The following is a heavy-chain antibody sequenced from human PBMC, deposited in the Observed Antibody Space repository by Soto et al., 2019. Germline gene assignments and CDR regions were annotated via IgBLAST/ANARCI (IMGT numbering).Heavy chain of an antibody. CDR1: GYTFTGYY. J-gene: IGHJ3*02. Sequence: ASVKASCKSSGYTFTGYYMHWVRQAPGQGLEWMGWINPNSGGTNYAQKFQGWVTMTRDTSISTAYMELSRLRSDDTAVYYCARDRIAAAGSDAFDIWGQGTMVTVSS. CDR2: INPNSGGT. V-gene: IGHV1-2*04. CDR3: ARDRIAAAGSDAFDI. D-gene: IGHD6-13*01.